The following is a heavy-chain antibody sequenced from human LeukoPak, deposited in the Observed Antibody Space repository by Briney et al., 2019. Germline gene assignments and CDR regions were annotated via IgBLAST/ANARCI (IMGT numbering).Heavy chain of an antibody. CDR3: ERGGNTLLDY. CDR1: GYGFSIYW. CDR2: IYPGGSDT. Sequence: GESLKISCKGSGYGFSIYWIGWVRQMPGKGLEWMGIIYPGGSDTRYSPSFQGQVTISADKSISTAYLQWNSLKASDTAMYYCERGGNTLLDYWGQGTLVTVSS. D-gene: IGHD4-23*01. V-gene: IGHV5-51*01. J-gene: IGHJ4*02.